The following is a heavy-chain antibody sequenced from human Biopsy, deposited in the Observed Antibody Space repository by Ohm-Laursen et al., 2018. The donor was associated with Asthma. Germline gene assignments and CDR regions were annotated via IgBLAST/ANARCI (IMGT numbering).Heavy chain of an antibody. CDR2: IYRGGTS. J-gene: IGHJ4*02. V-gene: IGHV3-53*01. CDR3: AKDERAYYGSDSKYMQPVPLGY. CDR1: GFAVSRDH. Sequence: SLRLSCTASGFAVSRDHMFWVRQAPGKGLEWVSVIYRGGTSHTADSVRGRFTISRDKSDNTLYLQMNSLTAKDTAVYHCAKDERAYYGSDSKYMQPVPLGYWGQGTVVIVSA. D-gene: IGHD3-10*01.